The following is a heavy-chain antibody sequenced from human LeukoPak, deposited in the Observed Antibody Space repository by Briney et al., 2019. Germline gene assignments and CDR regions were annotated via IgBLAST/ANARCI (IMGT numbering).Heavy chain of an antibody. CDR1: GYSFTSYW. CDR3: ARLQGGYSYGRYYYYGMDV. J-gene: IGHJ6*02. V-gene: IGHV5-51*01. D-gene: IGHD5-18*01. Sequence: GESLKISCKGSGYSFTSYWIGWVRQMPGKGLEWMGIIYPGDSDTRYSPSFQGQVTISADKSISTAYLQWSSLKASDTATYYCARLQGGYSYGRYYYYGMDVWGQGTTVTVSS. CDR2: IYPGDSDT.